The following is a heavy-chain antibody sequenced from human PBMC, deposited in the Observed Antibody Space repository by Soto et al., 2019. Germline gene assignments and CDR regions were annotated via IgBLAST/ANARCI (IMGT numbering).Heavy chain of an antibody. CDR2: ISGGGDST. D-gene: IGHD2-15*01. V-gene: IGHV3-23*01. Sequence: EVQLLESGGGLVQPGGSLRLSCTASGFTFSNYAMSWVRQAPGKGLEWVSTISGGGDSTNYADSVKGQFAISRDNSNNMLYVQMDSLRVEDTAVYYCAKENRRGYCSGGICYGYFDYWGQGTLVTVSS. CDR1: GFTFSNYA. J-gene: IGHJ4*02. CDR3: AKENRRGYCSGGICYGYFDY.